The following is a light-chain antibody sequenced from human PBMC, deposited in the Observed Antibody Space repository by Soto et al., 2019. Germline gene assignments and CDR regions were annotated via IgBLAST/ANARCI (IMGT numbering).Light chain of an antibody. J-gene: IGKJ4*01. V-gene: IGKV3-11*01. Sequence: EIVLTQSPATLSLSPGERATLSCRASQSISSYLAWYQQKRGQAPRLLIYDASNRAPGIPARFSGSGSGTDFTLTISSLEPEDFAVYYCQQRTNWPLTFGGGTKVDIK. CDR2: DAS. CDR3: QQRTNWPLT. CDR1: QSISSY.